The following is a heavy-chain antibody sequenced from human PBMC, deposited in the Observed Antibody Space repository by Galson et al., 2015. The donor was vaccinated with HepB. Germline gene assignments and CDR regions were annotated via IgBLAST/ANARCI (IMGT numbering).Heavy chain of an antibody. D-gene: IGHD2-15*01. CDR3: ARDRNTAVVGGAGGRAFDL. J-gene: IGHJ3*01. CDR2: IYFSGFT. Sequence: TLSLTCTVSGGAVSDGNYYWSWIRQPAGKGLEWIGRIYFSGFTDDNPSFKSRVTMSLDKAKNQFSLNLSSVTAADTAIYYRARDRNTAVVGGAGGRAFDLWGQGTIVTGS. CDR1: GGAVSDGNYY. V-gene: IGHV4-61*02.